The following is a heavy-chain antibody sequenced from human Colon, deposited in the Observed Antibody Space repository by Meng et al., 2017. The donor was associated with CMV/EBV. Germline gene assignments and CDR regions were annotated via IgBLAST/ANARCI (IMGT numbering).Heavy chain of an antibody. CDR1: DYMFTRYN. CDR2: INPKTANP. J-gene: IGHJ1*01. CDR3: ATGSVAADGKGY. Sequence: CKASDYMFTRYNINWVRQAPGQWLEWMGYINPKTANPAYVQGFTGRFVFSLDTSVSTAYLQISSLEAEDTAVYYCATGSVAADGKGYWGQGTLVTVSS. D-gene: IGHD6-13*01. V-gene: IGHV7-4-1*02.